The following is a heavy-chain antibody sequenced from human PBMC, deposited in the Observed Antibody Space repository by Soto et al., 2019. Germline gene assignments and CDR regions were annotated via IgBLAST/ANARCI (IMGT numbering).Heavy chain of an antibody. CDR3: VREDGVVGVSSAFYS. CDR2: INGRSNYK. D-gene: IGHD1-26*01. Sequence: EVQLVESGGGLVAPGGSLRLSCVASGFTLTTYTMNWVRQAPGTGLEWVSSINGRSNYKYYSDSVKGRFTISRDNTQNSLFLQMSRLGPEDTDTYYCVREDGVVGVSSAFYSWGQGTLATVSS. J-gene: IGHJ4*02. CDR1: GFTLTTYT. V-gene: IGHV3-21*02.